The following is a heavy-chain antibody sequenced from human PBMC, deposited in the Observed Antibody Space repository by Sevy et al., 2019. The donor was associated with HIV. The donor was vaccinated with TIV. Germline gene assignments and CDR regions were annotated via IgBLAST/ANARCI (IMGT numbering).Heavy chain of an antibody. CDR1: GFAFRTYA. D-gene: IGHD3-9*01. CDR3: ARGSEWELTSFLSH. CDR2: ISSNGDNA. Sequence: QGGSLRLSCAASGFAFRTYAFHWVRQAPGRGLEWVGLISSNGDNAFYANSVRGRFTISRDNSMNTLYLELNNLTPDDTAVYYCARGSEWELTSFLSHWGQGTLVTVSS. V-gene: IGHV3-30-3*01. J-gene: IGHJ4*02.